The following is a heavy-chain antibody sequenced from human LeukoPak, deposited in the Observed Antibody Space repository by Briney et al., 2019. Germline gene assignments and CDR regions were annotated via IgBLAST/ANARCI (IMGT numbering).Heavy chain of an antibody. V-gene: IGHV4-39*01. CDR2: TYYSRNT. D-gene: IGHD5-24*01. CDR1: GDSISSSGNF. J-gene: IGHJ4*02. CDR3: ARHEEEDGYNAKTFDY. Sequence: SETLSLTCTVSGDSISSSGNFWGWARQPPGRGLEWIASTYYSRNTYYNPSLKSRVTISIDTSKNQFSLKLSSVTAADTAVYYCARHEEEDGYNAKTFDYWGQGTLVTVSS.